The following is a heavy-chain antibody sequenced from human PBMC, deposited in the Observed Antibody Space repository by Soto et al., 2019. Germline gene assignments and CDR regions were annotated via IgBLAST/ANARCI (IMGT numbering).Heavy chain of an antibody. CDR3: VREIWFGEPTAYIMDV. CDR2: VNGGGSST. D-gene: IGHD3-10*01. V-gene: IGHV3-74*03. J-gene: IGHJ6*02. Sequence: VQLVESGGGFVQPGGSLRLSCAASGFTFSSYWMHWVRQAPGKGLMWVSRVNGGGSSTTYADPVKGRFTISRDNAKNTLYLQMNNLRADDTSVYYCVREIWFGEPTAYIMDVWGQGTTVIVSS. CDR1: GFTFSSYW.